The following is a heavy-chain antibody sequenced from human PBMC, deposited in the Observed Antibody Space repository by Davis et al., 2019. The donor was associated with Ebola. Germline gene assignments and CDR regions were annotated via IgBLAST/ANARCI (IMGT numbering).Heavy chain of an antibody. CDR3: ARRQIVATHIDY. J-gene: IGHJ4*02. D-gene: IGHD5-12*01. CDR1: GFTFSSYA. CDR2: INGGGGST. Sequence: PGGSLRLSCAASGFTFSSYAMSWVRQAPGKGLEWVSTINGGGGSTFYADSVKGRFTISRDNSKNTLYLQMNSLRAEDTAVYYCARRQIVATHIDYWGQGTLVTVSS. V-gene: IGHV3-23*01.